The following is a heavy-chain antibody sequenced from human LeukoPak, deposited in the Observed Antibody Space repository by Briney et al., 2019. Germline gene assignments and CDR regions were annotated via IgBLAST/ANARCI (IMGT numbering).Heavy chain of an antibody. J-gene: IGHJ4*02. CDR3: ARGAQASSSWYLDY. V-gene: IGHV1-2*06. D-gene: IGHD6-13*01. Sequence: SVKVSCKASGYTFTGYYMHWVRQAPGQGLEWMGRINPNSGGTNYAQKFQGRVTMTRDTSISTAYMELSRLRSDDTAVYYCARGAQASSSWYLDYWGQGTLVTVSS. CDR2: INPNSGGT. CDR1: GYTFTGYY.